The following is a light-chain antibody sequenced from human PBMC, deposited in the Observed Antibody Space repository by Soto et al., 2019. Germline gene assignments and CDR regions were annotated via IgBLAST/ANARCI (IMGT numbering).Light chain of an antibody. CDR2: DVS. CDR3: GSYASSSTLYV. CDR1: SSDVGGYNY. V-gene: IGLV2-14*01. J-gene: IGLJ1*01. Sequence: QSVLTQPASVSGSPGQSITISCTGTSSDVGGYNYVSWYQQHSGKAPKLMIYDVSNRPSGVSNRFSGSKSGNTASLTSSGLQAEDEADYYCGSYASSSTLYVFGTGTKLTVL.